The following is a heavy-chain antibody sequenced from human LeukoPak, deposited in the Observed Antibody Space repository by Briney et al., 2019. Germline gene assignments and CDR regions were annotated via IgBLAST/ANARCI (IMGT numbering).Heavy chain of an antibody. CDR2: ISGSGGST. Sequence: PGGSLRLSCTASGFTFSTFEMNWVRQAPGKGLEWVSAISGSGGSTYYADSVKGRFTISRDNSKNTLYLQMNSLRAEDTAVYYCAKDSGVFNYLWNYVGFGELLPNYRYYFDYWGQGTLVTVSS. J-gene: IGHJ4*02. V-gene: IGHV3-23*01. CDR1: GFTFSTFE. D-gene: IGHD3-10*01. CDR3: AKDSGVFNYLWNYVGFGELLPNYRYYFDY.